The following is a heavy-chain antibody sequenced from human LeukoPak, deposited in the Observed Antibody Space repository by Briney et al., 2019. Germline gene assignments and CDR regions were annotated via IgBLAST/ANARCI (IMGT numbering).Heavy chain of an antibody. J-gene: IGHJ3*02. Sequence: PSETLSLTCAVYGGSFSGYYWSWIRQPPGKGLEWIGEINHSGSTNYNPSLKSRVTISVDTSKNQFSLKLSSVTAADTAVYYCARVPYYYDSSGYDAFDIWGQGTMVTVSS. CDR1: GGSFSGYY. D-gene: IGHD3-22*01. V-gene: IGHV4-34*01. CDR3: ARVPYYYDSSGYDAFDI. CDR2: INHSGST.